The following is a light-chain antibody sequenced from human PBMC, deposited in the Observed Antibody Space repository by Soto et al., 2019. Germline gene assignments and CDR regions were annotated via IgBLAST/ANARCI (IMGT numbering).Light chain of an antibody. CDR3: QQRSNWVT. CDR2: DAS. CDR1: QSVSSY. J-gene: IGKJ3*01. V-gene: IGKV3-11*01. Sequence: EILLTQSPSALSLSPGERATLSCRASQSVSSYLAWYQQKPGQAPRLLIYDASNRATGIPARLSGSGSGTDFTLTISSLEPEDFAVYYCQQRSNWVTFGPGTKVDIK.